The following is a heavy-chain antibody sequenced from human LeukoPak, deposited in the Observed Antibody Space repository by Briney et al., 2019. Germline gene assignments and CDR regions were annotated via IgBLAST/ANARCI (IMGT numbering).Heavy chain of an antibody. D-gene: IGHD3-9*01. V-gene: IGHV4-61*02. J-gene: IGHJ4*02. CDR3: AREVSDYDILTGWIDY. CDR2: IYTSGTT. CDR1: GVSIRSGSYY. Sequence: TLSLTCTVSGVSIRSGSYYWSWIRQPAGKGLEWIGRIYTSGTTNYNPSLKSRVTISVGTSKSQFSLKLSSVTAADTAVYYCAREVSDYDILTGWIDYWGQGALVSVSS.